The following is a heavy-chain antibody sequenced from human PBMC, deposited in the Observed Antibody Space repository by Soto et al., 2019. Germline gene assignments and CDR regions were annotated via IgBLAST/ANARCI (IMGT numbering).Heavy chain of an antibody. CDR1: GFTFSSYG. CDR3: AKARAIVLVPAAMNYYYGMDV. Sequence: QVQLVESGGGVVQPGRSLRLSCAASGFTFSSYGMHWVRQAPGKGLEWVAVISYDGSNNYYAESVKGRFTISRDNSKNTLNRQMNGLRAEDTAVYYCAKARAIVLVPAAMNYYYGMDVWGQGTTVTVS. CDR2: ISYDGSNN. V-gene: IGHV3-30*18. J-gene: IGHJ6*02. D-gene: IGHD2-2*01.